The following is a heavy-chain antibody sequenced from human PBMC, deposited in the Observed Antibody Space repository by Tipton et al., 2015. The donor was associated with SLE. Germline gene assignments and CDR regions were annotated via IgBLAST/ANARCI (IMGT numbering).Heavy chain of an antibody. Sequence: LRLSCTVSGGSISSDGYYWSWIRQHPGKGLEWIGYIYYSGSTYYNPSLKSRVTISVDTSKNQFSLKLSSVTAADTAVYYCARGGCSSTSCPTYYYYYMDVWGKGTTVTVSS. CDR3: ARGGCSSTSCPTYYYYYMDV. J-gene: IGHJ6*03. CDR1: GGSISSDGYY. D-gene: IGHD2-2*01. V-gene: IGHV4-31*03. CDR2: IYYSGST.